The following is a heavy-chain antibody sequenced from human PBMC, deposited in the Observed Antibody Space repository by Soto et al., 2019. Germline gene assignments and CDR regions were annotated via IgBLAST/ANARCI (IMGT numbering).Heavy chain of an antibody. CDR3: AKKFRSYFDH. CDR2: VGDDGFRT. CDR1: GFTFSTFA. J-gene: IGHJ4*02. V-gene: IGHV3-23*01. Sequence: PGGSLRLSCVASGFTFSTFAMTWVQQTPGKGLEWVATVGDDGFRTNVADSVKGRFIISRDNSKDTLSLEMSSLRVEDTGIYYCAKKFRSYFDHWGQGVRVTVSS.